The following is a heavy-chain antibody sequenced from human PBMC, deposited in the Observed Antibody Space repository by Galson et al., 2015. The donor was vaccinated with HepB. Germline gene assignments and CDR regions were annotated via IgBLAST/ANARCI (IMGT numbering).Heavy chain of an antibody. J-gene: IGHJ3*02. CDR2: IYPGDYDT. CDR1: GYSFANYW. D-gene: IGHD4-23*01. Sequence: QSGAEVKKPGESLKISCRGSGYSFANYWIGWVRQMPGKGLEWMGIIYPGDYDTRYSPSFQGQVTISANKSISTAYLQWSSLKASDTAMYYCARVHYGGQPGDAFDIWGQGTMVTVSS. CDR3: ARVHYGGQPGDAFDI. V-gene: IGHV5-51*03.